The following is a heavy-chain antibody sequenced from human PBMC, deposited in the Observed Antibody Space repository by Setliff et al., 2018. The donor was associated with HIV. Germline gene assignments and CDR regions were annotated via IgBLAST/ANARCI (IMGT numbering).Heavy chain of an antibody. V-gene: IGHV4-4*07. D-gene: IGHD2-21*02. CDR3: ATLDHSGGNFLAY. CDR1: GGSISSHF. Sequence: SETLSLTCTVSGGSISSHFWNWVRQPAGKGLEWIGRFRPTGNAYYANPYYNPSLKSRVTMSVDTSKSQFSLKLNSVTAADTAVYYCATLDHSGGNFLAYWGQGSLVTVSS. CDR2: FRPTGNAYYANP. J-gene: IGHJ4*02.